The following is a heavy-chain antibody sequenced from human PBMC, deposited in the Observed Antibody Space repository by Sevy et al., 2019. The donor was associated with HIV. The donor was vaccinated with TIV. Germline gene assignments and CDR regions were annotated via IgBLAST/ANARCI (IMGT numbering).Heavy chain of an antibody. J-gene: IGHJ4*02. CDR3: ARGKTGYGYALSY. V-gene: IGHV3-66*01. D-gene: IGHD5-18*01. CDR2: IYSDATT. CDR1: RFTVNNNY. Sequence: GGSLRLSCAASRFTVNNNYMTWVRQAPGKGLEGISIIYSDATTYHADSVKDRFNISRDNSKNMLYLQMNNLRVEDKAVYYCARGKTGYGYALSYWGQGTLVTVSS.